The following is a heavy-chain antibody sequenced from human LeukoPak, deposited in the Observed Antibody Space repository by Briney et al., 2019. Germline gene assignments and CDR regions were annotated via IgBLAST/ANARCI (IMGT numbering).Heavy chain of an antibody. V-gene: IGHV3-15*01. CDR1: GFTVSNAW. J-gene: IGHJ6*03. CDR2: IKSTTDGGTT. D-gene: IGHD6-19*01. Sequence: GGSLRLSCAASGFTVSNAWMNWVRQAPGKGLEWVGRIKSTTDGGTTDYAAPVKGRFTISREDSESTLFLQMNSLKIEDTAVYYCTTSSYSSGLHYYYYYYMDVWGKGTTVTVSS. CDR3: TTSSYSSGLHYYYYYYMDV.